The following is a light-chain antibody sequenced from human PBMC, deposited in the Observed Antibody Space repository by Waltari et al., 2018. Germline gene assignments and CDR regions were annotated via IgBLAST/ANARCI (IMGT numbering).Light chain of an antibody. CDR1: QDIYNS. J-gene: IGKJ4*01. Sequence: DIQMTQSPSSLSAPVGDRVPITCQANQDIYNSLNWYQQKPGKAPNLLIYGASNLEPGVPSRSSGSGSGTHFTFTISSLQPDDFATYYCQQYDTPLSFGGGTKVAIK. CDR3: QQYDTPLS. CDR2: GAS. V-gene: IGKV1-33*01.